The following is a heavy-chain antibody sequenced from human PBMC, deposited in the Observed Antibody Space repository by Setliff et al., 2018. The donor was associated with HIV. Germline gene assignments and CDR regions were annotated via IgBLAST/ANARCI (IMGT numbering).Heavy chain of an antibody. CDR2: INQDGSAK. V-gene: IGHV3-7*03. Sequence: GGSLRLSCAASGFPFSNYWVGWVRQAPGKGLEWVANINQDGSAKDYVDSVKGRFTISRDNAKNSLYLQMNSLRAEDTAFYYCSKEKYTFTVVRGVIDSWGQGTLVTVSS. J-gene: IGHJ4*02. CDR3: SKEKYTFTVVRGVIDS. D-gene: IGHD3-10*01. CDR1: GFPFSNYW.